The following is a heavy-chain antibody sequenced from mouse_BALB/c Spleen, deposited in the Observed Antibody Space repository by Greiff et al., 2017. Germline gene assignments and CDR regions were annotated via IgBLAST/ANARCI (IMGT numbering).Heavy chain of an antibody. CDR2: IYWDDDK. V-gene: IGHV8-12*01. J-gene: IGHJ4*01. CDR3: ARVYGKASMDY. CDR1: GFSLSTSGMG. D-gene: IGHD2-1*01. Sequence: QVTLKESGPGILQPSQTLSLTCSFSGFSLSTSGMGVSWIRQPSGKGLEWLAHIYWDDDKRYNPSLKSRLTISKDTSSNQVFLKITSVDTADTATYYCARVYGKASMDYWGQGTSVTVSS.